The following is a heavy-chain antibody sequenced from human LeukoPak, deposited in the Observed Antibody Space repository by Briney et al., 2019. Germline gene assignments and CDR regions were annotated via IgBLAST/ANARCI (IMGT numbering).Heavy chain of an antibody. CDR2: IYYSGST. CDR3: ARIGAAGTRYYFDY. J-gene: IGHJ4*02. V-gene: IGHV4-39*07. Sequence: PSETLSLTCTVSGGSISSSSYYWGWIRQPPGKGLEWIGSIYYSGSTYYNPSLKSRVTISVDTSKNQFSLKLSSVTAADTAVYYCARIGAAGTRYYFDYWSQGTLVTVSS. CDR1: GGSISSSSYY. D-gene: IGHD6-13*01.